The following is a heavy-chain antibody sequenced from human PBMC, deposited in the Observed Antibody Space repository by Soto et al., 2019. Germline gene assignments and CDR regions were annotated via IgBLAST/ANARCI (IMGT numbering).Heavy chain of an antibody. D-gene: IGHD1-26*01. CDR2: ITGSGGTT. CDR3: AKEYTSTSKGSFDY. J-gene: IGHJ4*02. CDR1: EFTFSNYA. Sequence: EVHLLEFGGGLVQPGRSLRLSCAASEFTFSNYAMNWVRQAPGKGLEWVSGITGSGGTTFYADSVKGRFTISRDNSKNTVYLQMNSVRADDTAVYYCAKEYTSTSKGSFDYWGQGALVTVSS. V-gene: IGHV3-23*01.